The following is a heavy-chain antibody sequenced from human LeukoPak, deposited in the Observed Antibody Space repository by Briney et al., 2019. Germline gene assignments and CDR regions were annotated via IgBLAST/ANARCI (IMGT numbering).Heavy chain of an antibody. CDR1: GFIFTTSA. Sequence: GGSLRLSCEASGFIFTTSAISWVRQAPGKGLEWVSFISSGGGSTYHSDSVKGRFTISRDNSKNTLYLQMNSLRAEDTAVYYCAKDPDYYDSSGSPLPGHRFDPWGQGTLVTVSS. J-gene: IGHJ5*02. CDR2: ISSGGGST. CDR3: AKDPDYYDSSGSPLPGHRFDP. D-gene: IGHD3-22*01. V-gene: IGHV3-23*01.